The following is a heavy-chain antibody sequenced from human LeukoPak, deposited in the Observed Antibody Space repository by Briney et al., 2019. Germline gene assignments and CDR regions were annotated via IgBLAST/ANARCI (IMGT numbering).Heavy chain of an antibody. J-gene: IGHJ4*02. V-gene: IGHV3-74*01. CDR2: INSDGSST. Sequence: GGSLRLSCAASGFTFSSYWMHWVRHAPGKGLVWVSRINSDGSSTSYADSVKGRFTISRDNAKNTLYLQMNSLRAEDTAVYYCARTDRLPSGRSLGELSLWGQGTLVTVSS. CDR3: ARTDRLPSGRSLGELSL. CDR1: GFTFSSYW. D-gene: IGHD3-16*02.